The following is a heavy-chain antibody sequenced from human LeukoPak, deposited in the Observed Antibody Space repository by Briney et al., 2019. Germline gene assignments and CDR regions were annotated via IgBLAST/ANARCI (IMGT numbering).Heavy chain of an antibody. D-gene: IGHD3-22*01. V-gene: IGHV3-30-3*01. CDR3: ARAGEYYYDSSPPSDY. J-gene: IGHJ4*02. CDR1: GFTFSSYA. CDR2: ISYDGSNK. Sequence: GGSLRLSCAASGFTFSSYAIHWVRQAPGKGLEWVAVISYDGSNKYYADSVKGRFTISRDNSKNTLYLQMNSLRAEDTAVYYCARAGEYYYDSSPPSDYWGQGTLVTVSS.